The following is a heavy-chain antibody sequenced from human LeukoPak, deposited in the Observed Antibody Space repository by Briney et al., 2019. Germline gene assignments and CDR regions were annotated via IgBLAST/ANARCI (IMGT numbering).Heavy chain of an antibody. V-gene: IGHV3-23*01. CDR3: AKDWSYDIYYFDY. D-gene: IGHD3-9*01. CDR2: ISGSGGST. CDR1: GFTFGSYA. Sequence: GGSLRLSCAASGFTFGSYAMSWVRQAPGKGLEWVSAISGSGGSTYYADSVKGRFTISRDNSKNTLCLQMNSLRAEDTAVYYCAKDWSYDIYYFDYWGQGTLVTVSS. J-gene: IGHJ4*02.